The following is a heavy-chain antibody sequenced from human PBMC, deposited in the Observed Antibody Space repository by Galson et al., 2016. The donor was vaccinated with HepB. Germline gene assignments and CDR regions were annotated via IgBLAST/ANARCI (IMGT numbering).Heavy chain of an antibody. CDR2: FNTDGSST. CDR1: GFTFSSHW. Sequence: SLRLSCAASGFTFSSHWMHWVRQAPGKGLGWVSLFNTDGSSTSYADSVKGPSTISRDNAKNTLYLQMNSLRAEDTAVYYCAKEATATTGAKTKRVWYFDLWGRGTLVTVSS. D-gene: IGHD1-7*01. V-gene: IGHV3-74*01. CDR3: AKEATATTGAKTKRVWYFDL. J-gene: IGHJ2*01.